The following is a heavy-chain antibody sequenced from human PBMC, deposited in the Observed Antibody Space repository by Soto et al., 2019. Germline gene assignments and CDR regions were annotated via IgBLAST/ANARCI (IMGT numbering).Heavy chain of an antibody. CDR3: AVAVAGYNWFDP. Sequence: SETLSLTCAVSGGSISSSNWWSWVSQPPGKGLEWIGEIYHSGSTNYNPSLKSRVTISVDKSKNQFSLKLSSVSAADTAVYYCAVAVAGYNWFDPWGQGTLVTVS. CDR1: GGSISSSNW. CDR2: IYHSGST. J-gene: IGHJ5*02. D-gene: IGHD6-19*01. V-gene: IGHV4-4*02.